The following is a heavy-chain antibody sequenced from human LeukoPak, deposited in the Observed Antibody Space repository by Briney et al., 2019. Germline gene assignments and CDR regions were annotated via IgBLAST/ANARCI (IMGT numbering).Heavy chain of an antibody. CDR2: VYYNGST. Sequence: SETLSLTCVVSGGSVSGYYWGWIRQPPGRGLEWIGYVYYNGSTNYNPSFKSRITISVDTSRNQFSLQLSSVTAADTAVYYCARIHRYCSGGACYVLDNWGQGTLVAVSS. CDR3: ARIHRYCSGGACYVLDN. J-gene: IGHJ4*02. D-gene: IGHD2-15*01. V-gene: IGHV4-59*02. CDR1: GGSVSGYY.